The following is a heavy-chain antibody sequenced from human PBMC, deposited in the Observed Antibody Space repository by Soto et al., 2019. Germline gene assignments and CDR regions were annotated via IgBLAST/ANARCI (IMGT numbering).Heavy chain of an antibody. D-gene: IGHD3-10*01. Sequence: EVQLVESGGGLVKPGGSLRLSCAASGFTFSSYSMNWVRQAPGKGLEWVSSISSSSSYIYYADSVKGRFTISRDNAKNSLYLQMNSLRAEDTAVYYCARGLGGSGISPLFDYWGQGTLVTVSS. CDR3: ARGLGGSGISPLFDY. CDR2: ISSSSSYI. J-gene: IGHJ4*02. V-gene: IGHV3-21*01. CDR1: GFTFSSYS.